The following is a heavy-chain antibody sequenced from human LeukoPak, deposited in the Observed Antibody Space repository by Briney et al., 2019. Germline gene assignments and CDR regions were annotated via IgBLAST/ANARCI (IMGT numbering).Heavy chain of an antibody. D-gene: IGHD3-3*01. CDR2: FDPEDEQT. J-gene: IGHJ4*02. Sequence: ASVKVSCKVSGYHLGHLSMHWVRQAPGKGLEWLGGFDPEDEQTVYAPKFQGRVSMTEDTSTETSYLELTTLTSEDTAVYYCARVPERFRVDRRVYFDYWGQGTLVTVSS. V-gene: IGHV1-24*01. CDR3: ARVPERFRVDRRVYFDY. CDR1: GYHLGHLS.